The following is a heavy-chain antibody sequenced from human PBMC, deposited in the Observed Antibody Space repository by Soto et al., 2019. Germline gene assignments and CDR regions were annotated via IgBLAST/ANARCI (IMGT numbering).Heavy chain of an antibody. J-gene: IGHJ5*02. V-gene: IGHV4-59*01. CDR3: ARAIVVVPAANNWFDP. Sequence: QVQLQESGQGLVKPSETLSLTCTVSGGSISSYYWSWIRQPPGKGLEWIGYIYYSGSTNYNPSLKSRVTISVDTSKNQFSLKLSSVTAADTAVYYCARAIVVVPAANNWFDPWGQGTLVTVSS. CDR2: IYYSGST. CDR1: GGSISSYY. D-gene: IGHD2-2*01.